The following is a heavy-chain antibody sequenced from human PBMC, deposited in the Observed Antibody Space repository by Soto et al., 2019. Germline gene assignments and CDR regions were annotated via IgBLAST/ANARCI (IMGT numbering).Heavy chain of an antibody. J-gene: IGHJ4*02. CDR3: ARDHPNRNYGTCFDY. D-gene: IGHD1-7*01. CDR1: GFIFSNYA. V-gene: IGHV3-23*01. Sequence: GGSLRLSCVASGFIFSNYAISWLRQGPGKGLEWVSAISGSGGSTYYADSVKGRFTISRDNAKNSLYLQMDNLRAEDTAVYYCARDHPNRNYGTCFDYWGQGTPVTVSS. CDR2: ISGSGGST.